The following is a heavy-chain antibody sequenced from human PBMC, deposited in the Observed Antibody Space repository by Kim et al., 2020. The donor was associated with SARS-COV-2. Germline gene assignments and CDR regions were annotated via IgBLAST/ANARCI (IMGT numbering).Heavy chain of an antibody. Sequence: GGSKHYAGSVKGRFTISRDNSKNTLYLQMNSLRAEDTAVYYCAKFFVGVWGQGTTVTVSS. CDR2: GGSK. CDR3: AKFFVGV. J-gene: IGHJ6*02. V-gene: IGHV3-23*01.